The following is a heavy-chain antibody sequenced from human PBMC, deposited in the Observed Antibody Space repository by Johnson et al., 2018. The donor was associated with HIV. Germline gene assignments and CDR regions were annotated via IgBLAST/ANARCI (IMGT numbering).Heavy chain of an antibody. Sequence: QVQLVESGGGLVQPGGSLRLSCAASGFTFSTYGMHWVRQAPGKGLEWVAVMWYDGSNKYYTDSVKGRFTISRDNSKNTLFLQMNSLRAEDTAVYYCAKGDYYDSRAAFDIWGQGTMVTVSS. CDR2: MWYDGSNK. V-gene: IGHV3-33*06. CDR3: AKGDYYDSRAAFDI. J-gene: IGHJ3*02. D-gene: IGHD3-22*01. CDR1: GFTFSTYG.